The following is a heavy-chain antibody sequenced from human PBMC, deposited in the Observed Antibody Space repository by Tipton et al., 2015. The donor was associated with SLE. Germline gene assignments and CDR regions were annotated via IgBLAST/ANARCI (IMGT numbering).Heavy chain of an antibody. CDR3: ASSRQYYFDSSGYVPYYFYGMDV. D-gene: IGHD3-22*01. V-gene: IGHV7-4-1*02. CDR1: GYTFTSYG. CDR2: INTNTGNP. Sequence: QVQLVQSGSELKKPGASVKVSCKASGYTFTSYGMNWVRQAPGQGLEWMGWINTNTGNPTYAQGFTGRFVFSLDTSVSTAYLQISSLKAEDTAVYYCASSRQYYFDSSGYVPYYFYGMDVWGQGTTVTVSS. J-gene: IGHJ6*02.